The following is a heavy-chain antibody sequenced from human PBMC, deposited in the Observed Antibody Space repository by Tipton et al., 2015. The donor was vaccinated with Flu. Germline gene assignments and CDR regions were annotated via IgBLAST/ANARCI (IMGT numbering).Heavy chain of an antibody. V-gene: IGHV4-31*01. J-gene: IGHJ4*02. D-gene: IGHD2-15*01. CDR3: ARARGYCSGGHCYSYYFDY. Sequence: TLSLTCEVSSVSISSGGYYWSWIRQHPGKDLEWIGFISYSGNTYYNPSLKGLGTISVDTSKNQFSLKLSSVTAADTAVYYCARARGYCSGGHCYSYYFDYWGQGTLVTVSS. CDR1: SVSISSGGYY. CDR2: ISYSGNT.